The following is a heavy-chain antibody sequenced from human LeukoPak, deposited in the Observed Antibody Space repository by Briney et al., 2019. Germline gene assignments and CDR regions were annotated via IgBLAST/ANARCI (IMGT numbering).Heavy chain of an antibody. CDR1: GGSISSYY. V-gene: IGHV4-4*07. CDR3: ARTSARGAQFDY. CDR2: IYSSGSA. Sequence: SETLSLTCSVSGGSISSYYWSWIRQPAGKGLEWIGRIYSSGSANYNPSLKTRVTMSLDTSKNQFSLNLTTVTAADTAVYYCARTSARGAQFDYWGQGTLVTVSS. J-gene: IGHJ4*02. D-gene: IGHD3-10*01.